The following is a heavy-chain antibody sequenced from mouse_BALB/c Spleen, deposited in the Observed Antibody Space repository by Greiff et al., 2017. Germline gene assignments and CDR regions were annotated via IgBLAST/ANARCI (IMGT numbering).Heavy chain of an antibody. Sequence: DVQLQESGPGLVKPSQSLSLTCTVTGYSITSDYAWNWIRQFPGNKLEWMGYISYSGSTSYNPSLKSRISITRDTSKNQFFLQLNSVTTEDTATYYCARERDYGYYYAMDYWGQGTSVTVSS. D-gene: IGHD1-2*01. V-gene: IGHV3-2*02. CDR1: GYSITSDYA. J-gene: IGHJ4*01. CDR3: ARERDYGYYYAMDY. CDR2: ISYSGST.